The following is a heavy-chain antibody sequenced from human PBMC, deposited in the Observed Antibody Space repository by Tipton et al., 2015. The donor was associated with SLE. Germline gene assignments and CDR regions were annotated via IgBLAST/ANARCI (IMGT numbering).Heavy chain of an antibody. Sequence: SLRLSCAASGFTFSSYEMNWVRQAPGKGLGWVSYISSSGSTIYYADSVKGRFTISRDNAKNSLYLQMNSLRAEDTAVYYCASGARQPDYYYYMDVWGKGTTVTVSS. CDR1: GFTFSSYE. J-gene: IGHJ6*03. V-gene: IGHV3-48*03. CDR3: ASGARQPDYYYYMDV. D-gene: IGHD1-26*01. CDR2: ISSSGSTI.